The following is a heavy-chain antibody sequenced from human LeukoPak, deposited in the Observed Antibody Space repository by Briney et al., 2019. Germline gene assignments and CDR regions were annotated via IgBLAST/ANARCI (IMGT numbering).Heavy chain of an antibody. CDR2: IYSGGST. D-gene: IGHD2-21*02. Sequence: GGSLRLSCTVSGDTVSSNYMSWIRQAPGKGLEWVSVIYSGGSTYYADSVKGRFTISRDNSKNTLYLQINSLRAEDTTVYYCTREDRGDHYYAMDVWGKGTTVTVSS. CDR1: GDTVSSNY. CDR3: TREDRGDHYYAMDV. V-gene: IGHV3-53*01. J-gene: IGHJ6*04.